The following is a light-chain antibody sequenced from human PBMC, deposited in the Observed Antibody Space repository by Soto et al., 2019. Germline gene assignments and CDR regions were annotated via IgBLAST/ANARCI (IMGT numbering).Light chain of an antibody. CDR3: CSNALNVEV. J-gene: IGLJ1*01. Sequence: QSVLTQPPSVSGSLGQSVTISCTGTSSDVGAYNYVAWYQQHPGKAPKIMIYDVTNRPSAVPDRFSGSKSGTTDSLTISGLQAEDEAASSYCSNALNVEVFGPGTKVPVL. CDR1: SSDVGAYNY. CDR2: DVT. V-gene: IGLV2-11*01.